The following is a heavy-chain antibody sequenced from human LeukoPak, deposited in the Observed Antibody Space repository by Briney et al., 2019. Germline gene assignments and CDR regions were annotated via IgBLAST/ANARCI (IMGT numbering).Heavy chain of an antibody. CDR1: GFTFSSYW. CDR3: ARGLLEYQLLSLHYYYGMDV. V-gene: IGHV3-74*01. Sequence: GGSLRLSCAASGFTFSSYWMHWVRQAPGKGLVWVSRINSDGSSTSYADSVKGRFTISRDNAKNTLYLQMNSLRAEDTAVYYCARGLLEYQLLSLHYYYGMDVWGQGTTVTVSS. D-gene: IGHD2-2*01. J-gene: IGHJ6*02. CDR2: INSDGSST.